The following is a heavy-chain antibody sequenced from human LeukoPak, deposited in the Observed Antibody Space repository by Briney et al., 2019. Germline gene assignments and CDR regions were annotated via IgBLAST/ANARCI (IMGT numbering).Heavy chain of an antibody. Sequence: PSETLSLTCAVSGGSISSSNWWSWVRQPPGKGLEWIGEIYHSGSTNYNPSLKSRVTISVDKSKNQFPLKPSSVTAADTAVYYCARDLGVRGKIDYWGQGTLVTVSS. V-gene: IGHV4-4*02. J-gene: IGHJ4*02. CDR1: GGSISSSNW. CDR2: IYHSGST. D-gene: IGHD3-10*01. CDR3: ARDLGVRGKIDY.